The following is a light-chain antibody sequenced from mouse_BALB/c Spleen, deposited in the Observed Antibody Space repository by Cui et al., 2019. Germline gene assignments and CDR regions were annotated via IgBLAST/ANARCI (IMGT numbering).Light chain of an antibody. CDR3: QNDHSYPLT. CDR1: QSLLNSGNQKNY. V-gene: IGKV8-28*01. CDR2: GAS. Sequence: DMVMTPSPFSMSVSAGEKVTMSCKSSQSLLNSGNQKNYLAWYQQKPGQPPKLLIYGASTRESGVPDRFTGSGSGTDFTLTISSVQAEDLAVYYCQNDHSYPLTFGAGTKLELK. J-gene: IGKJ5*01.